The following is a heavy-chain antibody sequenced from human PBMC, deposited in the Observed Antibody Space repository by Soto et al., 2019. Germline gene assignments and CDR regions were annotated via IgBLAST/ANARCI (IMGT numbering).Heavy chain of an antibody. CDR3: ARLLITYYDILTGYSPANWFDP. J-gene: IGHJ5*02. Sequence: PGESLKISCKGSGYNFTSYWIGWVRQMPGKGLEWMGIIYPGDSDTRYSPSFQGQVTISADKSISTAYLQWSSLKASDTAMYYCARLLITYYDILTGYSPANWFDPWGQGTLVTAPQ. V-gene: IGHV5-51*01. D-gene: IGHD3-9*01. CDR2: IYPGDSDT. CDR1: GYNFTSYW.